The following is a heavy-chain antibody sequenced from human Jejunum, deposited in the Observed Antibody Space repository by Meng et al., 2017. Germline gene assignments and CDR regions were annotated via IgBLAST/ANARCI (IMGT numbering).Heavy chain of an antibody. CDR1: GFPFSNYW. V-gene: IGHV3-7*01. J-gene: IGHJ3*02. Sequence: GESLKISCAASGFPFSNYWMSWVRQAPGKGLEWVANINQDTTSRDYAASVKGRFTISRDNAKNSLYLQMNNLRIEDTAVYYCTHPLIVGAANALDIWGPGTMVTVSS. CDR2: INQDTTSR. D-gene: IGHD1-26*01. CDR3: THPLIVGAANALDI.